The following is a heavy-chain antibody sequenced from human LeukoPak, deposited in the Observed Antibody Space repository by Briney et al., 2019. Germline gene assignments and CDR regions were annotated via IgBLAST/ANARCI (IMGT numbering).Heavy chain of an antibody. Sequence: GGSLRLSCAASGFTFSSYWMSWVRQAPGRGLEWVANIKQDGSEKYYVDSVKGRFTISRDNAKNSLYLQMNSLRAEDTAVYYRARGIEGGITGTYYWGQGTLVTVSS. D-gene: IGHD1-20*01. V-gene: IGHV3-7*01. CDR1: GFTFSSYW. J-gene: IGHJ4*02. CDR3: ARGIEGGITGTYY. CDR2: IKQDGSEK.